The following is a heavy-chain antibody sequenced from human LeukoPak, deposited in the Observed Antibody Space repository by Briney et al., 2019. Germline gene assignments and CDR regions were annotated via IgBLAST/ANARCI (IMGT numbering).Heavy chain of an antibody. CDR3: ASTSDRVGSGWYLVWAFDI. J-gene: IGHJ3*02. V-gene: IGHV4-4*09. Sequence: SETLSLTCTVSGGSISSYYWSWIRQPPGKGLEWIGYIYTSGSTNYNPSLKSRVTISVDTSKNQFSLKLSSVTAADTAVYYCASTSDRVGSGWYLVWAFDIWGQGTMVTVSS. CDR2: IYTSGST. CDR1: GGSISSYY. D-gene: IGHD6-19*01.